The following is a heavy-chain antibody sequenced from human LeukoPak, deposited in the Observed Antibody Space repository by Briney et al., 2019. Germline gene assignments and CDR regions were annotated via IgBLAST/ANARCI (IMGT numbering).Heavy chain of an antibody. D-gene: IGHD3-3*01. CDR2: IYTSGST. CDR3: ARGPSYLEWFTPLDP. J-gene: IGHJ5*02. Sequence: PSETLSLTCTVSGGSISSYYWSWIRQPAGKGLEWIGRIYTSGSTNYNPSLKSRVTISVDKSKNQFSLKLSSVTAADTAVYYCARGPSYLEWFTPLDPWGQGTLVTVSS. CDR1: GGSISSYY. V-gene: IGHV4-4*07.